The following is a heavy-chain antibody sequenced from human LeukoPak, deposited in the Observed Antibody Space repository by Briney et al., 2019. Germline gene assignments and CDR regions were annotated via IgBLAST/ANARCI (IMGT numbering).Heavy chain of an antibody. CDR1: GYTFTSYG. D-gene: IGHD1-26*01. Sequence: ASVKVSCNASGYTFTSYGISWVRQAPGQGLEWMGWISAYNGNTNYAQKLQGRVTMTTDTSTSTAYMELRSLRSDDTAVYYCARPRTGIVGATTGFDYWGQGTLVTVSS. J-gene: IGHJ4*02. V-gene: IGHV1-18*01. CDR2: ISAYNGNT. CDR3: ARPRTGIVGATTGFDY.